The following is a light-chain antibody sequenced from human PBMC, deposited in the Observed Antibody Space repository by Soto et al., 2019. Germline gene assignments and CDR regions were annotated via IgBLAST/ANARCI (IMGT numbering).Light chain of an antibody. Sequence: QSVLTQPASVSGSPGQSITISCTGTNSDIGGYRYVSWYQQHPGNTPKLMIYEVSNRPSGVSNRFSGSKSGNTASLTISGLQAEDEADYFCSSYTNRNTVLFGGGTKLTVL. J-gene: IGLJ2*01. CDR3: SSYTNRNTVL. CDR2: EVS. CDR1: NSDIGGYRY. V-gene: IGLV2-14*01.